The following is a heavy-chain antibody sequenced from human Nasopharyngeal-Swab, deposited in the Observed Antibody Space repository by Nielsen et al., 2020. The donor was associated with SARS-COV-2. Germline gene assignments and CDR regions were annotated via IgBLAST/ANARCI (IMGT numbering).Heavy chain of an antibody. CDR2: IYQSGNT. Sequence: WIRQPPGKGLEWIGEIYQSGNTNYNPSHKSRVSISLDKSKNQFSLNLTSVTAADTAVYYCATSGSSVTAGVNMDVWGKGTTVTVSS. CDR3: ATSGSSVTAGVNMDV. V-gene: IGHV4-4*02. D-gene: IGHD6-13*01. J-gene: IGHJ6*03.